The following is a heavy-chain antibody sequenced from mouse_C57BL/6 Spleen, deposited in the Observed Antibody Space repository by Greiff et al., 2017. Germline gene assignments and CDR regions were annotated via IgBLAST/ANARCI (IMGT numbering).Heavy chain of an antibody. D-gene: IGHD2-3*01. CDR3: ARVSYDGYGYCDV. V-gene: IGHV3-6*01. CDR1: GYSITSGYY. Sequence: EVKLMESGPGLVKPSQSLSLTCSVTGYSITSGYYWNWIRQFPGNKLEWMGYISYDGSNNYNPSLKNRISITRDTSKNQFFLKLNSVTTEDTATYYCARVSYDGYGYCDVWGTGTTVTVSS. J-gene: IGHJ1*03. CDR2: ISYDGSN.